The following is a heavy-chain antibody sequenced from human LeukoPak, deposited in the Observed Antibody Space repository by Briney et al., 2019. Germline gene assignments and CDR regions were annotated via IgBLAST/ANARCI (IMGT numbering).Heavy chain of an antibody. Sequence: GGSLRLSCAASGFTFSNYWMHWVRRAPGKGLVWVSRIVSAGRSRSYVDSVKGRFTISRDNAKNTLYVQMNSLRAEDTAVYYCARAFLHLGGWGQGTMVTVSS. J-gene: IGHJ3*01. CDR1: GFTFSNYW. D-gene: IGHD3-16*01. CDR3: ARAFLHLGG. CDR2: IVSAGRSR. V-gene: IGHV3-74*01.